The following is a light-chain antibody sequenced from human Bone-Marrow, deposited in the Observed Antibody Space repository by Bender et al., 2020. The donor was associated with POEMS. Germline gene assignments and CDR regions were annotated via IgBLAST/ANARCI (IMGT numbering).Light chain of an antibody. Sequence: QSALTQPASVSGSPGQSITISCTGTSSDVGNFDLVSWYQQHPGKAPKLIIYEGSKRPSGVSSRFSGSKSGNTASLTISGLQAEDEADYYCISFTTSSTWVFGGGTKLTVL. CDR3: ISFTTSSTWV. V-gene: IGLV2-14*02. CDR2: EGS. CDR1: SSDVGNFDL. J-gene: IGLJ3*02.